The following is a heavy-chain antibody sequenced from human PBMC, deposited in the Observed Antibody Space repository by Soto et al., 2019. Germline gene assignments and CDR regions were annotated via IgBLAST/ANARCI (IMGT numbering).Heavy chain of an antibody. CDR2: MYHSGST. D-gene: IGHD2-2*01. Sequence: SETLSLTCAVTGGSISSGGYSWSWIRQPPGKGLEWIGYMYHSGSTYYNPSLKSRVTISIDRSKNQFSLKLSSVTAADTAVYYCATVPDYWGQGILVTVSS. CDR3: ATVPDY. CDR1: GGSISSGGYS. J-gene: IGHJ4*02. V-gene: IGHV4-30-2*01.